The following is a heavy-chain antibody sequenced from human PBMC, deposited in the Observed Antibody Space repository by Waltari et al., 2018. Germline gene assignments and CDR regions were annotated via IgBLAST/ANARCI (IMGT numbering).Heavy chain of an antibody. CDR1: EFTFSSYA. CDR3: ARDYCDRTNCHGMDV. D-gene: IGHD3-22*01. CDR2: ISYNERNI. Sequence: QVQLVASGGGVVQPGRSLRLSCTASEFTFSSYAMHWVRQAPGKVLEWVAVISYNERNIYYVDSVKGRFTISRDNSKKMLYLQMNSLIIEDTAVYYCARDYCDRTNCHGMDVWGQGTTVTVSS. J-gene: IGHJ6*02. V-gene: IGHV3-30*04.